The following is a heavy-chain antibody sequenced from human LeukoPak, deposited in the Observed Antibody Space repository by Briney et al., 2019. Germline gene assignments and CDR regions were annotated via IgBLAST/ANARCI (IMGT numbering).Heavy chain of an antibody. Sequence: GGSLRLSCAASGFTFSHYAMHWVRQAPGKGLEWVAVISYDGSHQYSADSVKGRLTISRDNSRHTLYLQMNSLRPEDTAVYYYPRARNGTLKYWGQGTLVPVSS. CDR2: ISYDGSHQ. J-gene: IGHJ4*02. V-gene: IGHV3-30*01. CDR3: PRARNGTLKY. D-gene: IGHD1-26*01. CDR1: GFTFSHYA.